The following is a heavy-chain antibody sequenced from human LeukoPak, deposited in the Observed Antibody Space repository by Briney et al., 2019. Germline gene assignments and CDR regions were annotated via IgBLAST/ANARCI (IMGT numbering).Heavy chain of an antibody. CDR1: GFTFSSYA. CDR2: ISSNGGRT. CDR3: AREGVEWLRGSMDV. Sequence: PGGSLRLSCAASGFTFSSYAMHWVRQAPGKGLEYVSAISSNGGRTYYANSVKGRFTTSRDNSKNTLYLQMGSLRAEDMAVYYCAREGVEWLRGSMDVWGQGTTVTVSS. V-gene: IGHV3-64*01. J-gene: IGHJ6*02. D-gene: IGHD5-12*01.